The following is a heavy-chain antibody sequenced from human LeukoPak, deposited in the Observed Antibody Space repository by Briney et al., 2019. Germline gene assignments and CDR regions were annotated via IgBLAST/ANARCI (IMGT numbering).Heavy chain of an antibody. CDR2: INHSGST. D-gene: IGHD3-3*01. V-gene: IGHV4-39*07. CDR3: ARVKILGYDFWSGYPLYYFDY. Sequence: SEALSLTCTVSGGSISSSSYYWGWIRQPPGKGLEWIGEINHSGSTNYNPSLKSRVTISVDTSKNQFSLKLSSVTAADTAVYYCARVKILGYDFWSGYPLYYFDYWGQGTLVTVSS. CDR1: GGSISSSSYY. J-gene: IGHJ4*02.